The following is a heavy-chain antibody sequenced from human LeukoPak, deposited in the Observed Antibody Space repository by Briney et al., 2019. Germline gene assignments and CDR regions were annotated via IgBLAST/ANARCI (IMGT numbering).Heavy chain of an antibody. V-gene: IGHV3-9*03. Sequence: SLRLSCAASGFSFDDYAMHWVRQAPGKGLEWVSGISWNSGSIGYADSVKGRFTISRDNAKNSLYLQMNSLRAEDMALYYCAKDHLYSSSSGGAFDIWGQGTMVTVSS. CDR1: GFSFDDYA. CDR3: AKDHLYSSSSGGAFDI. J-gene: IGHJ3*02. D-gene: IGHD6-6*01. CDR2: ISWNSGSI.